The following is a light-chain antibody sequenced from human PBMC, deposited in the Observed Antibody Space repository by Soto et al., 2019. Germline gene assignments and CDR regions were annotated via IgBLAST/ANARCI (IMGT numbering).Light chain of an antibody. V-gene: IGKV1-39*01. CDR2: AAS. CDR3: QHRYSTPLT. Sequence: DIQMTQSPSSLSASVGDRVTITCRASQSISSYLNWYQQKPGKAPKLLIYAASSLQSGVPSRFSASGSGTDFTLTISSLQPEDFATYYCQHRYSTPLTSGGGTKVEIK. J-gene: IGKJ4*01. CDR1: QSISSY.